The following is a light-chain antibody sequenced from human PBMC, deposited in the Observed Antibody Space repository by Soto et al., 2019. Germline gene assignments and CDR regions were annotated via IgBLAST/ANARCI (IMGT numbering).Light chain of an antibody. CDR3: QQYNSYWT. CDR2: KAS. CDR1: QSISSW. V-gene: IGKV1-5*03. Sequence: DIQMTQSPSTLSASVGGRVTITCRASQSISSWLAWYQQKPGKAPKLLIYKASSLESGVPSRFGGSGSGTEFTLTISSLQPDDFATYYCQQYNSYWTFGQGTKVEIK. J-gene: IGKJ1*01.